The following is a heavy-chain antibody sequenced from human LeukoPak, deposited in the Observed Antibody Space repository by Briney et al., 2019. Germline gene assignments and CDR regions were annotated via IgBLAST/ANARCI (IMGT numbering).Heavy chain of an antibody. CDR3: ARAGYSSGWYGFDY. J-gene: IGHJ4*02. CDR2: ISRSGSTL. CDR1: GFTFNTYD. D-gene: IGHD6-19*01. Sequence: GVSLRLSCAASGFTFNTYDMIWVRQAPGKGLEWVSYISRSGSTLYYADSVKGRFTISRDNAKNSLYLQLNSLSAEDTAFYYCARAGYSSGWYGFDYWGQGPLVTVSS. V-gene: IGHV3-48*03.